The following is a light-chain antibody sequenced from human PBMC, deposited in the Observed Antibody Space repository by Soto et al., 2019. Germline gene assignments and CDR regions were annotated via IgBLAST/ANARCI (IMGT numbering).Light chain of an antibody. Sequence: QSALTQPRSVSGSPGQSVTISCTGSNSDIIGYNYDSWYQQLPGKAPKVIIYDVTKRPSGVPDRYSGSKSGNTASLTISGLQAEDEADYYCCSYAGTYSFLVVFGGGTKLTVL. V-gene: IGLV2-11*01. CDR1: NSDIIGYNY. J-gene: IGLJ2*01. CDR3: CSYAGTYSFLVV. CDR2: DVT.